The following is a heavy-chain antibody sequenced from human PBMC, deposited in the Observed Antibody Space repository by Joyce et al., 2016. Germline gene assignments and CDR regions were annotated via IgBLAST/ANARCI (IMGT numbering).Heavy chain of an antibody. J-gene: IGHJ3*02. CDR3: ARGRLGAFDI. CDR2: IYYSGST. D-gene: IGHD3-16*01. Sequence: QVQLQESGPGLVKPSETLSLTCTVSGGSVSSGSYYWSWIRQPPGKGLEWIGYIYYSGSTNYHPSLKSRVTISVDTSKNQFSLKLSSVTAADTAVYYCARGRLGAFDIWGQGTMVTVSS. V-gene: IGHV4-61*01. CDR1: GGSVSSGSYY.